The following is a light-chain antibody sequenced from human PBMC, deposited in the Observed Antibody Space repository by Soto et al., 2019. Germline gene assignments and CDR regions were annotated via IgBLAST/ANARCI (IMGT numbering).Light chain of an antibody. Sequence: QAVVSQPPSVSAAPGQRVTISCSGSSFNIGGNSVSWYQQLPGTAPKLLIYDDDQRPSGIPDRFSGSKSGTSATLGITGFQTGDEADYYCGSWDSSLSAYVFGTGTKLTVL. CDR3: GSWDSSLSAYV. J-gene: IGLJ1*01. CDR2: DDD. V-gene: IGLV1-51*01. CDR1: SFNIGGNS.